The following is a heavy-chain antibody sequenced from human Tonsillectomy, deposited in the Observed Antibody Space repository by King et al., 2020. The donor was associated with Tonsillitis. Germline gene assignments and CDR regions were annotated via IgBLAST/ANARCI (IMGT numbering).Heavy chain of an antibody. CDR1: GGSISSGGYS. CDR3: ARVFGHSLYYFDY. J-gene: IGHJ4*02. V-gene: IGHV4-61*02. D-gene: IGHD3-16*01. CDR2: IYPSGST. Sequence: VQLQESGPGLVKPSQTLPLTCTVSGGSISSGGYSWSWIRQPAGKGLEWIGRIYPSGSTNYNPSLESRVTISIDTSKNQFSLNLISVTAADTAVYYCARVFGHSLYYFDYWGQGTLVTVSS.